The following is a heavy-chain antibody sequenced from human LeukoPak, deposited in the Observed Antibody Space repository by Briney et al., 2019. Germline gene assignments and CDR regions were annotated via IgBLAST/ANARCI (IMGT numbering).Heavy chain of an antibody. J-gene: IGHJ4*02. CDR1: GGSFSGYY. V-gene: IGHV4-34*01. Sequence: SETLSLTCAVYGGSFSGYYWSWIRQPPGKGLEWIGEINHSGSTNYNPSLKSRVTISVDTSKNQFSLKLSSVTAADTAVYYCARGVRVVVAATVPHPWSPRVYFDYWGQGTLVTVSS. CDR2: INHSGST. CDR3: ARGVRVVVAATVPHPWSPRVYFDY. D-gene: IGHD2-15*01.